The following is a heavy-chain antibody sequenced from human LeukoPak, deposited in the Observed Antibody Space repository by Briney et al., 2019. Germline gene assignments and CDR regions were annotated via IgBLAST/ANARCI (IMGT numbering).Heavy chain of an antibody. V-gene: IGHV3-74*01. D-gene: IGHD3-10*01. J-gene: IGHJ5*02. CDR2: INSDGSNT. CDR3: ARGRGPYGWFDP. CDR1: GFTSSSYW. Sequence: PGGSLRLSCAASGFTSSSYWMHWVRQAPGKGLVWVSRINSDGSNTNYADSVKGRSTISRDNAKNTVYPQMNSLRAEDTAVYYCARGRGPYGWFDPWGQGTLVTVSS.